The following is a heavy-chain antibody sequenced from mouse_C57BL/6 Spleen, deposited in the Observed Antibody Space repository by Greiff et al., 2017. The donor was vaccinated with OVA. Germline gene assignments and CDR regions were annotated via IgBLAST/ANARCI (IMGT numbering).Heavy chain of an antibody. CDR2: IRNKANGYTT. Sequence: EVKLVESGGGLVQPGGSLSLSCAASGFTFTDYYMSWVRQPPGKALEWLGFIRNKANGYTTEYSASVKGRFTISRDNSQSILYLQMNALRAEDSATYYCARGDYGDYYAMDYWGQGTSVTVSS. D-gene: IGHD2-4*01. CDR3: ARGDYGDYYAMDY. V-gene: IGHV7-3*01. CDR1: GFTFTDYY. J-gene: IGHJ4*01.